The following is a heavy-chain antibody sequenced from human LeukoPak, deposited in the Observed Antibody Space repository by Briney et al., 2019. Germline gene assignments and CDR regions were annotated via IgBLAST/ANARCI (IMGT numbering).Heavy chain of an antibody. J-gene: IGHJ4*02. V-gene: IGHV3-21*06. D-gene: IGHD5-24*01. CDR3: ARHGDNSYSFDH. CDR1: GFTFSNFA. CDR2: ITSYTGYM. Sequence: SGGSLRLSCAVSGFTFSNFAMNWVRQAPGKGLEWISSITSYTGYMFYADSVKGRFTISRDNAMNSLFLQMTNLRAEDTAVYYCARHGDNSYSFDHWGQGVLVTVSS.